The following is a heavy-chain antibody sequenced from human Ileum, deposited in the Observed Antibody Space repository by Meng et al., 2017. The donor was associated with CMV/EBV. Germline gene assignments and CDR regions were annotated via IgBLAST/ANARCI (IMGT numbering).Heavy chain of an antibody. CDR3: ARGNNYAMDV. Sequence: GEASKISCAVPGFTISSYWMHWVRQAPGQGLVWVSRSNSDGTTTKYADSVKGRFTISRDNAENTLYLQMNTLRAEDTAVYYCARGNNYAMDVWGQGTTVTVSS. V-gene: IGHV3-74*01. J-gene: IGHJ6*02. CDR1: GFTISSYW. D-gene: IGHD1/OR15-1a*01. CDR2: SNSDGTTT.